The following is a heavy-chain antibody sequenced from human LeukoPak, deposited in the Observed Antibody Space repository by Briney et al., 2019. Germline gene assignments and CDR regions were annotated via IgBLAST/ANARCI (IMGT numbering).Heavy chain of an antibody. D-gene: IGHD3-10*01. CDR1: GGSISSYF. V-gene: IGHV4-59*01. J-gene: IGHJ6*02. Sequence: PSETLSLTCTVSGGSISSYFWSWIRQPPGKGLEWIGYIYYSGSTNYNPSLKSRVTISVDTSKNQFSLKLSSGTAADTAVYYCANAVYGSGSYDYYGMDVWGQGTTVTVSS. CDR3: ANAVYGSGSYDYYGMDV. CDR2: IYYSGST.